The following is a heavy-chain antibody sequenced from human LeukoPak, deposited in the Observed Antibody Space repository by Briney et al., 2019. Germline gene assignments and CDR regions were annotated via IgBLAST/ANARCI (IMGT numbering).Heavy chain of an antibody. V-gene: IGHV4-30-2*01. CDR3: ARGPMTTGNWFDP. D-gene: IGHD4-17*01. CDR2: IYHSGST. CDR1: GGSISSGGYS. Sequence: PSQTLSLTCAVSGGSISSGGYSWSWIRQPPGKGLEWIGYIYHSGSTYYNPSLESRVTISVDRSKNQFSLKLSSVTAADTAVYYCARGPMTTGNWFDPWGQGTLVTISS. J-gene: IGHJ5*02.